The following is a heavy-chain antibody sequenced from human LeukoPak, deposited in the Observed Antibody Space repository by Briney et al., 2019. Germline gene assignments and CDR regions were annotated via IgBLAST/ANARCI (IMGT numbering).Heavy chain of an antibody. D-gene: IGHD3-22*01. CDR3: ARVSGYYSRIEY. J-gene: IGHJ4*02. CDR2: IIPILGIA. CDR1: GGTFSSYA. Sequence: SVKVSCKASGGTFSSYAISWVRQAPGQGLEWMGRIIPILGIANYAQKFQGRVTITADKSTSTAYMELSSLRSEDTAVYYCARVSGYYSRIEYWGQGTLVTVSS. V-gene: IGHV1-69*04.